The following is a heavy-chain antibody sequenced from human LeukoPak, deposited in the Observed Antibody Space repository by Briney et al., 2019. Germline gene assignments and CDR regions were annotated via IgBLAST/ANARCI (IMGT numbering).Heavy chain of an antibody. D-gene: IGHD1-7*01. J-gene: IGHJ4*02. Sequence: GESLKISCKGSGYTFTSYWIGWVRQMPGKGLEWMGIINPGDSDTRYSPSFQGQVTISADKSISTAYVQWSSLKASDTAIYYCAISGSTGTISSIDYWGQGTLVTVSS. CDR3: AISGSTGTISSIDY. V-gene: IGHV5-51*01. CDR1: GYTFTSYW. CDR2: INPGDSDT.